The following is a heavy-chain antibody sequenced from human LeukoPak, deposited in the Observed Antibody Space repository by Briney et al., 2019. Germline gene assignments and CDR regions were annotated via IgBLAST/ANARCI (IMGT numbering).Heavy chain of an antibody. J-gene: IGHJ4*02. CDR2: IYHSGST. CDR3: ARDRPDSSGWYLFDY. V-gene: IGHV4-30-2*01. CDR1: GGSISSGGYY. D-gene: IGHD6-19*01. Sequence: SETLSLTCTVSGGSISSGGYYWSWIRQPPGKGLEWIGYIYHSGSTYYNPSLKSRVTISVDRSKNQFSLKLSSVTAADTAVYYCARDRPDSSGWYLFDYWGQGTLVTVSS.